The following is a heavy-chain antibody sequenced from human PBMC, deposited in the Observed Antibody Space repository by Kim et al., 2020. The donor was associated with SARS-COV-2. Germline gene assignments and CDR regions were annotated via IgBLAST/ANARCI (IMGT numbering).Heavy chain of an antibody. D-gene: IGHD3-3*01. CDR3: ARVSGITIFGVVITGPFDY. CDR2: IYYSGST. J-gene: IGHJ4*02. V-gene: IGHV4-31*03. CDR1: GGSISSGGYY. Sequence: SETLPLTCTVSGGSISSGGYYWSWIRQHPGKGLEWIGYIYYSGSTYYNPSLKSRVTISVDTSKNQFSLKLSSVTAADTAVYYCARVSGITIFGVVITGPFDYWGQGTLVTVSS.